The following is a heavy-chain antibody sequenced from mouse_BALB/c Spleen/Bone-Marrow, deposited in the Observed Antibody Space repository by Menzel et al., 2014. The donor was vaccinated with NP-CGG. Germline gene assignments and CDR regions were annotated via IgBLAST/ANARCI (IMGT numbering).Heavy chain of an antibody. D-gene: IGHD2-10*02. CDR1: GYTFTSYW. CDR3: TRQYGNYYAMDY. V-gene: IGHV1-69*02. Sequence: QVQLQQPGAELVRPGASVKVSCKASGYTFTSYWINWVKQRPGQGLEWIGNIYPSDSYTNYNQNFKDKATLTVDKSSSTAYMQLSSSTSEDSAVYYCTRQYGNYYAMDYWGQGASVTVSS. CDR2: IYPSDSYT. J-gene: IGHJ4*01.